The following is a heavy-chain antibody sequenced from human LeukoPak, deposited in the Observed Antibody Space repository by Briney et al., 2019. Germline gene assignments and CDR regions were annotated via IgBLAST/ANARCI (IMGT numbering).Heavy chain of an antibody. CDR3: ASPSPAAYSYGYFDY. J-gene: IGHJ4*02. Sequence: SVKASCKASGGTFSSYAISWVRQAPGQGLEWMGGIIPIFGTANYAQKFQGRVTITTDESTSTAYMELSSLRSEDTAVYYCASPSPAAYSYGYFDYWGQGTLVTVSS. CDR2: IIPIFGTA. CDR1: GGTFSSYA. V-gene: IGHV1-69*05. D-gene: IGHD5-18*01.